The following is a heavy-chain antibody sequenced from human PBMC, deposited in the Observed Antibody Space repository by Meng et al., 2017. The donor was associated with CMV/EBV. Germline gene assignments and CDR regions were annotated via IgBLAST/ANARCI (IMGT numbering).Heavy chain of an antibody. CDR3: ARFRWSPAWGAFDY. D-gene: IGHD3-16*01. V-gene: IGHV4-34*01. J-gene: IGHJ4*02. CDR2: INHSGST. Sequence: VCGGSFSGSYWSWIRQPPGKGLEWIGEINHSGSTNYNPSLKSRVTISVDTSKNQFSLKLSSVTAADTAVYYCARFRWSPAWGAFDYWGQGTLVTVSS. CDR1: GGSFSGSY.